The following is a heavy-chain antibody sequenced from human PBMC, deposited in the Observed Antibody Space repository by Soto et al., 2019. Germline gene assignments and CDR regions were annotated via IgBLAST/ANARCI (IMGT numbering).Heavy chain of an antibody. CDR3: ARGVIH. D-gene: IGHD2-21*01. J-gene: IGHJ4*02. CDR2: IYYRGST. V-gene: IGHV4-31*03. CDR1: GGSISSGGYY. Sequence: QVQLQESGPGLVKPSQTLSLTCTVSGGSISSGGYYWSWIRQHPGKGLEWIGSIYYRGSTFYNSALKGRGTMSVDTAKNQFSLKLSSVTAADTAVYYCARGVIHWGQGTLVTVSS.